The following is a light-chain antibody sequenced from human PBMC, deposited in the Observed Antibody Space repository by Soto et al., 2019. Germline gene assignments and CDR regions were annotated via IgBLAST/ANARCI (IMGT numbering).Light chain of an antibody. J-gene: IGLJ2*01. V-gene: IGLV2-23*01. Sequence: QSVLTQPASVSGSPGQAITISCTGTTNDVGRFNLVSWYQHHPGKAPKFIIFEGTKRPSGVSDRFSGSKSGNTAYLTISGLQADDEADYYCCSYESGGTVIFGGGTPLTVL. CDR1: TNDVGRFNL. CDR3: CSYESGGTVI. CDR2: EGT.